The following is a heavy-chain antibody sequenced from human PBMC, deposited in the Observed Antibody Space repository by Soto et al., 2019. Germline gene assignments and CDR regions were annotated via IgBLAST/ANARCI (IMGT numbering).Heavy chain of an antibody. CDR1: GFTFNNYA. CDR3: AKDRLAGNFDY. V-gene: IGHV3-23*01. CDR2: ISATGGST. J-gene: IGHJ4*02. Sequence: HPGGSLRLSCAASGFTFNNYAMNWVRQAPGKGLEWVATISATGGSTYYADSVKGRFTISRGNSKNTLYLQMNGLRVEDTAVYYCAKDRLAGNFDYWGQGTQVTVSS.